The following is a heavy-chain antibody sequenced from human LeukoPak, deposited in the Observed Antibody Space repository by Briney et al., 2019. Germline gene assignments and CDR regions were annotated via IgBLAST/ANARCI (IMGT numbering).Heavy chain of an antibody. D-gene: IGHD5-18*01. CDR3: ARDRDTAMVNPEDWYFDL. J-gene: IGHJ2*01. CDR2: ISAYNGNT. V-gene: IGHV1-18*01. CDR1: GYTFTSYG. Sequence: ASVKVSCKASGYTFTSYGISWVRQAPGQGLEWMGWISAYNGNTDYAQKLQGRVTMTTDTSTSTAYMELRSLRSDDTAVYYCARDRDTAMVNPEDWYFDLWGRGTLVTVSS.